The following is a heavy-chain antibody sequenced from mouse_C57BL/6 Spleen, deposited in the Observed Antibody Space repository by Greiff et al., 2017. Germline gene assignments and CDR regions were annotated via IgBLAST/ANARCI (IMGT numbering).Heavy chain of an antibody. CDR3: ARWVYDYDGFAY. J-gene: IGHJ3*01. Sequence: QVQLQQPGAELVKPGASVKMSCKASGYTFTSYWITWVKQRPGQGLEWIGDIYPSSGSTNYNEKFKSKATLTVDTSSSTAYMQLSSLTSEDSAVYYCARWVYDYDGFAYWGQGTLVTVSA. CDR1: GYTFTSYW. CDR2: IYPSSGST. V-gene: IGHV1-55*01. D-gene: IGHD2-4*01.